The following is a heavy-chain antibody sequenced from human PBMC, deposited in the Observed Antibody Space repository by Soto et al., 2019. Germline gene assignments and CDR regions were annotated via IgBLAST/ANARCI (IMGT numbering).Heavy chain of an antibody. CDR3: AREAHHYYDSSGYYCWFDP. Sequence: QVQLQQWGAGLLKPSETLSLTCAVYGGSFSGYYWSWIRQPPGKGLERIGEINHSGSTNYNPSLKSRVTISVDTSKNQFSLKLSSVTVADTAVYYCAREAHHYYDSSGYYCWFDPWGQGTLVTVVS. V-gene: IGHV4-34*01. CDR1: GGSFSGYY. D-gene: IGHD3-22*01. J-gene: IGHJ5*02. CDR2: INHSGST.